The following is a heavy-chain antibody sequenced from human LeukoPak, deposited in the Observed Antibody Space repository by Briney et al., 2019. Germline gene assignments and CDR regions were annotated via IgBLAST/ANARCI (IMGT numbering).Heavy chain of an antibody. CDR1: GYTFTSYY. V-gene: IGHV1-46*01. J-gene: IGHJ4*02. Sequence: ASVKVSCKASGYTFTSYYMHWVRQAPGQGLEWMGIVNPNGGSTSYAQKFQDRVTMTRDTSTSTVYMELSSLRSEDTAVYYCARAPITIFGVVSIDYWGQGTLVTVSS. D-gene: IGHD3-3*01. CDR3: ARAPITIFGVVSIDY. CDR2: VNPNGGST.